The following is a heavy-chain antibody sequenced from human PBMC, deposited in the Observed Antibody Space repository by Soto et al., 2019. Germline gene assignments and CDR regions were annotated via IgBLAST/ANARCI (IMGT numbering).Heavy chain of an antibody. CDR1: GSTFSSYS. CDR3: ARFAVGATFDY. V-gene: IGHV3-48*01. J-gene: IGHJ4*02. D-gene: IGHD1-26*01. CDR2: ISSSSSTI. Sequence: EVQLVESGGGLVQPGGSLRLSCAASGSTFSSYSMNWVRQAPGKGLEWVSYISSSSSTIYYADSVKGRFTISRDNAKNSLYLQMNSLRAEDTAVYYCARFAVGATFDYWGQGTLVTVSS.